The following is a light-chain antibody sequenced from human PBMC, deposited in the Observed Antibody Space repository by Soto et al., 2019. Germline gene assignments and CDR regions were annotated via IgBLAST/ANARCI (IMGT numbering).Light chain of an antibody. J-gene: IGKJ3*01. CDR3: QQRSNWPPRFT. CDR1: QSVSSY. CDR2: DAS. Sequence: EIVLKQSPATLSLSPGERATLSCRASQSVSSYLAWHQQKPGQAPRLLIYDASNRATGIPARFSGSGSGTDFTLTITSLEPEAFAVYYCQQRSNWPPRFTFGPGTKVDIK. V-gene: IGKV3-11*01.